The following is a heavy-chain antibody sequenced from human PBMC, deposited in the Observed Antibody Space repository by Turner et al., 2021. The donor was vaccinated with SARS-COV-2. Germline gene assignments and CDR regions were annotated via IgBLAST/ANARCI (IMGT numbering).Heavy chain of an antibody. CDR2: TYYRSKWYN. D-gene: IGHD3-16*02. V-gene: IGHV6-1*01. CDR3: AREHWVDVWGSYRSTAYFGH. J-gene: IGHJ4*02. Sequence: QVQLQQSGPGLVKPSPTLSLTCAISGASVSSNSAAWNWIRQSPSRGLELLGMTYYRSKWYNDYAVSVKSRITINADTSKNQFSLQLNSVTPEDTAVYYCAREHWVDVWGSYRSTAYFGHWGQGTLVTVSS. CDR1: GASVSSNSAA.